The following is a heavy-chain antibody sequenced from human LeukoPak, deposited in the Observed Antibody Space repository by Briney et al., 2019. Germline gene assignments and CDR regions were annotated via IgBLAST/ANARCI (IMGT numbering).Heavy chain of an antibody. CDR2: IYYSGST. Sequence: SETLSLTCTVSGGSISSSSYYWGWIRQPPGKGLEWIGSIYYSGSTYYNPSLKSRVTISVDTSKNQFSLKLSSVTAADTAVYYCASTGLYSRSWYGPFDYWGQGTLVTVSS. J-gene: IGHJ4*02. V-gene: IGHV4-39*07. D-gene: IGHD6-13*01. CDR3: ASTGLYSRSWYGPFDY. CDR1: GGSISSSSYY.